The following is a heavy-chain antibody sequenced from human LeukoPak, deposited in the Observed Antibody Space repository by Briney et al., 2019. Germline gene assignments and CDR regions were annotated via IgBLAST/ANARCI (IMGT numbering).Heavy chain of an antibody. Sequence: QPGGSLRLSCAASGFTFSSYWMSWVRQAPGKGLEWVANIKQDGSEKYYVDSVKGRFTISRDNAKNSLYLQMNSLRAEDTAVYYCARDPSTWIQLWTYYYYMEVCGKGDTVTVSS. CDR2: IKQDGSEK. V-gene: IGHV3-7*01. CDR1: GFTFSSYW. J-gene: IGHJ6*03. CDR3: ARDPSTWIQLWTYYYYMEV. D-gene: IGHD5-18*01.